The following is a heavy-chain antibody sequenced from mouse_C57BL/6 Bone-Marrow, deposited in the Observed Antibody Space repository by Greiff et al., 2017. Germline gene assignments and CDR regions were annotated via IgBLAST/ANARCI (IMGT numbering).Heavy chain of an antibody. CDR1: GFTFSDYY. CDR2: ISNGGGST. Sequence: EVKLVESGGGLVQPGGSLKLSCAASGFTFSDYYMYWVRQTPEKRLEWVAYISNGGGSTYYPDTVKGRFTISRDNAKNTLYLQMSRLKSEDTAMYYCARRGYSNRDAMDYWGQGTSVTVSS. D-gene: IGHD2-5*01. V-gene: IGHV5-12*01. J-gene: IGHJ4*01. CDR3: ARRGYSNRDAMDY.